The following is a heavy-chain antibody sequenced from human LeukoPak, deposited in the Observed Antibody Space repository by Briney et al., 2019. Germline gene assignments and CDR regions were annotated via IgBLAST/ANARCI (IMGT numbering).Heavy chain of an antibody. D-gene: IGHD6-19*01. Sequence: GGSLRLSCAASGFTFSSYAMSWIRQAPGKGLEWVSSISGSGGSTYYADSVKGRFTISRDNSKNTLYLQMNSLRAEDTAVYYCAKGWSIAVADCLGYWGQGTLVTVSS. CDR1: GFTFSSYA. CDR2: ISGSGGST. CDR3: AKGWSIAVADCLGY. V-gene: IGHV3-23*01. J-gene: IGHJ4*02.